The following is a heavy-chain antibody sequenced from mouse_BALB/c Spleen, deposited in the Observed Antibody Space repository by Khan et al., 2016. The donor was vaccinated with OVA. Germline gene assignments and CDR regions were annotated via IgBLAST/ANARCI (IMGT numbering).Heavy chain of an antibody. Sequence: QIQLVQSGPELKKPGETVKISCKASGYTFTNYGINWVKQAPGKGLKWMGWINTNPGEPTYAEEFKGRFAFSLETSASTAYLQLNNLKNEDTATYFCARGNYYGSNSWFAYWGQGTLVTVSA. J-gene: IGHJ3*01. V-gene: IGHV9-3*02. CDR1: GYTFTNYG. D-gene: IGHD1-1*01. CDR2: INTNPGEP. CDR3: ARGNYYGSNSWFAY.